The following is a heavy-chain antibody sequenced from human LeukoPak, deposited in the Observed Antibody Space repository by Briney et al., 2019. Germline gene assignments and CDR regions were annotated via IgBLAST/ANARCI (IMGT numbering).Heavy chain of an antibody. D-gene: IGHD1-1*01. CDR1: GYTFTSYG. Sequence: ASVKVSCKASGYTFTSYGISWVRQAPGQGLEWMGWISAYSGNTNYAQKLQGRITMATDTSTSTAYMELRSLRSDDTAVYYCAREGTSYYYYMDVWGKGTTVTVSS. J-gene: IGHJ6*03. V-gene: IGHV1-18*01. CDR3: AREGTSYYYYMDV. CDR2: ISAYSGNT.